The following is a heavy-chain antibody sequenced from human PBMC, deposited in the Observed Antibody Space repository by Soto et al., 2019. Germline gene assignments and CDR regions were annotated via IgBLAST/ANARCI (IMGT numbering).Heavy chain of an antibody. CDR1: GYSISSSSYY. V-gene: IGHV4-39*01. CDR3: ARHTPAISISDH. J-gene: IGHJ4*02. CDR2: IYYSGST. Sequence: SETLSLTCAVSGYSISSSSYYWGWIRQPPGKGLEWIGSIYYSGSTYYNPSLKSRVTISVDTSKNQFSLKLSSVTAADTAVYYCARHTPAISISDHWGQGTLVTVSS. D-gene: IGHD2-15*01.